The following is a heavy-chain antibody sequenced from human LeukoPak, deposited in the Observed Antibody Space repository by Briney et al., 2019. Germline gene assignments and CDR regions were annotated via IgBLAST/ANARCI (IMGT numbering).Heavy chain of an antibody. J-gene: IGHJ4*01. CDR3: ARYDADVLFGYYYFDY. V-gene: IGHV1-18*01. Sequence: ASVKVPCKASGYNMYNFGIAWVRQAPGQGLEWMGWISAYSGDPNYAQKFQGRVTLTTAYMELRNLRSDDTAVYYCARYDADVLFGYYYFDYWGQGTLVTVSS. CDR1: GYNMYNFG. CDR2: ISAYSGDP. D-gene: IGHD3-9*01.